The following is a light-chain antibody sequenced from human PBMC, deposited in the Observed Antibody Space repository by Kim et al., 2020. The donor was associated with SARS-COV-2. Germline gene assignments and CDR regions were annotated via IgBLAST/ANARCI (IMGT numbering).Light chain of an antibody. V-gene: IGKV1-5*03. J-gene: IGKJ2*01. CDR2: ATS. CDR1: QSISGW. CDR3: QQYGDFPYT. Sequence: SASVGDKITITCRASQSISGWLAWYQRKPGRAPKLLIFATSTLESGVPLRFSGSGSGTEFTLTISSLQPDDFATYYCQQYGDFPYTFGQGTKLEI.